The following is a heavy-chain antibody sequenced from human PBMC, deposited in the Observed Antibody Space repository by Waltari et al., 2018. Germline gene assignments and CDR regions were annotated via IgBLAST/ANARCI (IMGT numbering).Heavy chain of an antibody. V-gene: IGHV4-34*01. J-gene: IGHJ4*02. Sequence: QVQLQQWGAGLLKPSETLSLTCAVSGGSFSGSYWSWTRQPPGKGLEWIGEINHSGSTNYNPSLKSRVTISVDTSKNQFSLKLSSVTAADTAVYYCAREGDYGSGSYIRDWGQGTLVTVSS. CDR1: GGSFSGSY. CDR3: AREGDYGSGSYIRD. D-gene: IGHD3-10*01. CDR2: INHSGST.